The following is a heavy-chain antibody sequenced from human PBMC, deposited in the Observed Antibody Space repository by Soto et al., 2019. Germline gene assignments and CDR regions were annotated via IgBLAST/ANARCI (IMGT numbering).Heavy chain of an antibody. CDR3: ARVFDYYDSSGYYPGPFDY. J-gene: IGHJ4*02. CDR1: GGTFSSYA. D-gene: IGHD3-22*01. Sequence: SVKVSCKSSGGTFSSYAISWVRQAPGQGLEWMGGIIPIFGTANYAQKFQGRVTITADESTSTAYMELSSLRSEDTAVYYCARVFDYYDSSGYYPGPFDYWGQGTLVTVSS. CDR2: IIPIFGTA. V-gene: IGHV1-69*13.